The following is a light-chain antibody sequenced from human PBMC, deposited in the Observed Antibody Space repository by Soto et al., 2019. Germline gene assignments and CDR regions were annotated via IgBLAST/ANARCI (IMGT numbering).Light chain of an antibody. Sequence: EIVMTQSPVTLSLSPGDTATLSCRASQSITSNLAWYQQKPGQPPRLLIYDASTRATGIPARFSGSGSGTEFTLTISNLQSVDLAVYYCQQYSSWVTFGGGTQLEIE. J-gene: IGKJ4*01. V-gene: IGKV3-15*01. CDR1: QSITSN. CDR2: DAS. CDR3: QQYSSWVT.